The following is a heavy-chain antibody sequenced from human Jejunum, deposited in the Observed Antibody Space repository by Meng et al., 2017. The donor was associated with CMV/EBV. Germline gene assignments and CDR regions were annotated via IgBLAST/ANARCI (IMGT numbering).Heavy chain of an antibody. J-gene: IGHJ3*02. CDR1: FTVSSNY. Sequence: FTVSSNYISWVRQAPGKGLEWVAVSYVDDSAYYAKSVKGRFTISRDNSKNTMYLQMNGLRTDDTAVYYCARGLNWSDWVWGAFDIWGQGTMVTVSS. V-gene: IGHV3-66*02. D-gene: IGHD3-16*01. CDR3: ARGLNWSDWVWGAFDI. CDR2: SYVDDSA.